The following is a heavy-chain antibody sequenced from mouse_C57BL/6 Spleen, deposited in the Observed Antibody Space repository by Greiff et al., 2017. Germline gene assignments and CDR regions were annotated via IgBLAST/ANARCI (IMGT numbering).Heavy chain of an antibody. D-gene: IGHD1-1*01. Sequence: EVQLQQSGPELVKPGASVKIPCKASGYTFTDYNMDWVKQSHGKSLEWIGDINPNNGGTIYNQKFKGKATLTVDKSSSTAYMESRSLTSEDTAVYYCASSHYYGSSYWCAYWGQGTLVTVSA. V-gene: IGHV1-18*01. CDR2: INPNNGGT. J-gene: IGHJ3*01. CDR3: ASSHYYGSSYWCAY. CDR1: GYTFTDYN.